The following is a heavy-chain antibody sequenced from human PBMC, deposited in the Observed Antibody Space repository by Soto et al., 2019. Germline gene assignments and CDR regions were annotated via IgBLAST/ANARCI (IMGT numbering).Heavy chain of an antibody. CDR3: ARDPLIVHPRHDGMDV. J-gene: IGHJ6*02. D-gene: IGHD3-22*01. V-gene: IGHV3-21*01. Sequence: GGSLRLSCAASGFTFSSYSMNWVRQAPGKGLEWVSSISSSSSYIYYADSVKGRFTISRDNAKNSLYLQMNSLRAEDTAVYYCARDPLIVHPRHDGMDVWGQGTTVTVYS. CDR1: GFTFSSYS. CDR2: ISSSSSYI.